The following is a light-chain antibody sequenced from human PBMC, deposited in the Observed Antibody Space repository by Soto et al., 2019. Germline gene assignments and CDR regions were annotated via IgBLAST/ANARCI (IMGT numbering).Light chain of an antibody. CDR2: RNS. Sequence: QSGLTQPPSASGTPGQRIIISCSGSSSNIGRNTVNWYQHLPGRAPKVLIYRNSHRPSGVPDRFSGSQSGSSASLAISGLQSEDEADYYCAAWDDSLTGLLIGGGTKLTVL. CDR1: SSNIGRNT. CDR3: AAWDDSLTGLL. V-gene: IGLV1-44*01. J-gene: IGLJ2*01.